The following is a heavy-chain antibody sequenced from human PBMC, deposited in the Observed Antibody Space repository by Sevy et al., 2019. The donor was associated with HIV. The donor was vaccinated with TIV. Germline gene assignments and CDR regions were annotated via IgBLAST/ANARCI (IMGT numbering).Heavy chain of an antibody. J-gene: IGHJ6*02. Sequence: GESLKISCKTSGFVFRNYGISWVRQAAGEGLEWVGWINTDTGDTDFAQKFQGRVSMTRDTSTSTVYMELRNLRFGDTAVYFCAREHQVPQRQHYYYYGMDVWGQGTTVTVSS. CDR2: INTDTGDT. CDR1: GFVFRNYG. V-gene: IGHV1-18*01. CDR3: AREHQVPQRQHYYYYGMDV. D-gene: IGHD2-2*01.